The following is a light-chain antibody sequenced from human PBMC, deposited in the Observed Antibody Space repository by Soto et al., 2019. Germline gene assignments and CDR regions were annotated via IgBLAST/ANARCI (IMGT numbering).Light chain of an antibody. CDR2: GAS. CDR1: QSVSASY. J-gene: IGKJ2*02. Sequence: ENVLTQSPGMVSLSPWEGVTLSCRASQSVSASYFAWYQQRPGQAPRLLIYGASNRATGIPDRFSGSGSGTDFTLTISRLEPEDFVVYYCHQYGTSPCTFGQGTKLEIK. V-gene: IGKV3-20*01. CDR3: HQYGTSPCT.